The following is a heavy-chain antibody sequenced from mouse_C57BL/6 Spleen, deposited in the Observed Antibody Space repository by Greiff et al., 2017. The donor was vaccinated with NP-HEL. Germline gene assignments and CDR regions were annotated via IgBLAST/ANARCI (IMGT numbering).Heavy chain of an antibody. CDR1: GFTFSSYT. CDR2: ISGGGGNT. J-gene: IGHJ1*03. Sequence: EVMLVESGGGLVKPGGSLKLSCAASGFTFSSYTMSWVRQTPEKRLEWVATISGGGGNTYYPDSVKGRFTISRDNAKKTLYLQMSSLRSEDTALYYCARQSSSFYWYFDVWGTGTTVTVSS. CDR3: ARQSSSFYWYFDV. D-gene: IGHD1-1*01. V-gene: IGHV5-9*01.